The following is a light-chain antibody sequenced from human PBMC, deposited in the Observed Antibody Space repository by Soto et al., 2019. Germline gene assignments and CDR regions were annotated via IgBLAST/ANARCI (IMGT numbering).Light chain of an antibody. CDR1: QSVSSW. V-gene: IGKV1-5*01. CDR3: QQYTSYPLT. CDR2: GAS. J-gene: IGKJ4*01. Sequence: DIQMTQSPSTLSASVGDRVTITCRASQSVSSWLAWYQQKPGKAPKLLICGASSLESGVPSSFSGGGSGTEFTLTIGSLQPDDFATYYCQQYTSYPLTFGGGTKVEIK.